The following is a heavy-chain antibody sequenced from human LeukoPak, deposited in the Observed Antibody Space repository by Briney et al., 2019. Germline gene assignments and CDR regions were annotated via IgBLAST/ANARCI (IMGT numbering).Heavy chain of an antibody. CDR1: GGSISSSSYY. CDR2: IYYSGST. Sequence: SETLSLTCTVSGGSISSSSYYWGWIRQPPGKGLEWIGSIYYSGSTYYNPSLKSRVTISVDTSKNQFSLKLSSVTAADTAVYYCARDPTYYDILTGSVSYYMDVWGKGTTVTISS. J-gene: IGHJ6*03. V-gene: IGHV4-39*07. D-gene: IGHD3-9*01. CDR3: ARDPTYYDILTGSVSYYMDV.